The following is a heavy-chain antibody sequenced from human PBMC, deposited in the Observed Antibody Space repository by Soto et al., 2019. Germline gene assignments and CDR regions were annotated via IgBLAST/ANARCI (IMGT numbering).Heavy chain of an antibody. D-gene: IGHD6-25*01. CDR2: IKEDGSDK. CDR3: ARFTRGSSGDY. J-gene: IGHJ4*02. Sequence: LRLSCVASGFTFNTYWMSWVRQAPGKGLEWVANIKEDGSDKYYVDSVKGRFTISRDNAKNLLYLQMNSLGAGDTAMYYCARFTRGSSGDYWGQGTLVTVSS. CDR1: GFTFNTYW. V-gene: IGHV3-7*01.